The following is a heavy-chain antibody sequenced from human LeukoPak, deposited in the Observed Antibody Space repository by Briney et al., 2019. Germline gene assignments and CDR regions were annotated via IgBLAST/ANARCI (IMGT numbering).Heavy chain of an antibody. V-gene: IGHV3-30*18. D-gene: IGHD4-17*01. CDR1: GFTFSSYG. J-gene: IGHJ4*02. CDR2: ISYDGSSK. Sequence: PGGSLRLSCAASGFTFSSYGMHWVRQAPGKGLEWVAVISYDGSSKYYVDSVKGRFTISRDNSKNTLYLQMNSLRAEDTAVYYCAKDAYGDYYGTDFDYWGQGTLVTVSS. CDR3: AKDAYGDYYGTDFDY.